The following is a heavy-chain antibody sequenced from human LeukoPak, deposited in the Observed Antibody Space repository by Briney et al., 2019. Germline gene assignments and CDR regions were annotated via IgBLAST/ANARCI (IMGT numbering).Heavy chain of an antibody. V-gene: IGHV4-61*02. Sequence: SETLSLTCTVSGGSISSGSYYWSWIRQPAGKGLEWIGRIYTSGSTNHNPSLKSRVTISVDTSKNQFSLKLSSVTAADTALYCYARDSLLPSAMGYYYMDVWGKGTTVTVSS. J-gene: IGHJ6*03. D-gene: IGHD2-2*01. CDR2: IYTSGST. CDR1: GGSISSGSYY. CDR3: ARDSLLPSAMGYYYMDV.